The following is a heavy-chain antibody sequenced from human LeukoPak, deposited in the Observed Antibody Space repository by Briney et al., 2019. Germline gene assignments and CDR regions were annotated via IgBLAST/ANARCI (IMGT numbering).Heavy chain of an antibody. V-gene: IGHV3-23*01. CDR2: IISSGDIT. J-gene: IGHJ4*02. CDR1: GFAFSRYA. Sequence: PGGSLRLSCGASGFAFSRYAMSWVRQAPGKGLEWVSSIISSGDITYYADSLKGRFTISRDNSKNTVHLQMDSLRAEDSAVYYCAKDMGSTSIYYFDYWGQGTLVTVSS. D-gene: IGHD2-2*01. CDR3: AKDMGSTSIYYFDY.